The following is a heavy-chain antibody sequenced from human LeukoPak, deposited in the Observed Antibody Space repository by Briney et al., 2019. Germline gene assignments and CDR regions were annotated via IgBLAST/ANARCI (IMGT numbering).Heavy chain of an antibody. CDR1: GFTFSSYG. CDR3: AKDPTQQLVYYYYYGMDV. D-gene: IGHD6-13*01. J-gene: IGHJ6*02. Sequence: GGSLRLSCAASGFTFSSYGMHWVRQAPGKGLEWVAFIRYDGSNKYYADSVKGRFTISRDNSKNTLYLQMNSLRAEDTAVYYCAKDPTQQLVYYYYYGMDVWGQGPTVTVSS. V-gene: IGHV3-30*02. CDR2: IRYDGSNK.